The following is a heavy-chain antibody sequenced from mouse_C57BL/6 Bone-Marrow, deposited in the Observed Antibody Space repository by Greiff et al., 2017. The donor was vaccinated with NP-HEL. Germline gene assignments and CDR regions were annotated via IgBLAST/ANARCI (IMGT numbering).Heavy chain of an antibody. CDR3: AREAEFTPYWYCDV. V-gene: IGHV1-26*01. J-gene: IGHJ1*03. D-gene: IGHD1-1*01. CDR2: INPNNGGT. CDR1: GYTFTDYY. Sequence: EVQLQQSGPELVKPGASVKISCKASGYTFTDYYMNWVKQRHGKSLEWIGDINPNNGGTSYNQKFKGKATLTVAKSSSTAYLELRSLTSGDSAVDYGAREAEFTPYWYCDVWGTGTTVTVSS.